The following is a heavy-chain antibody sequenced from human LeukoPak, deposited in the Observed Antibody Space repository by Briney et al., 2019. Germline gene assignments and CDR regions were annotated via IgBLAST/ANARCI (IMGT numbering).Heavy chain of an antibody. CDR1: GGSISSYY. D-gene: IGHD3-10*01. J-gene: IGHJ5*02. V-gene: IGHV4-4*07. Sequence: SETLSLTCTVSGGSISSYYWSWIRQPAGKGLEWIGRIYTSGSTNYNPSLKSRVTMSVDTSKNQFSLKLSSVTAADTAVYYCAREHVLLWFGELLKWFDPWGQGALVTVSS. CDR3: AREHVLLWFGELLKWFDP. CDR2: IYTSGST.